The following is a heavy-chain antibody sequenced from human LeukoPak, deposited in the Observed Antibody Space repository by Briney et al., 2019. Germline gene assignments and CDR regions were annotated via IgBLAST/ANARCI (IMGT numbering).Heavy chain of an antibody. CDR2: MNPNSGNT. D-gene: IGHD3-16*02. Sequence: GASVKVSCKASGYTFTSYDINWVRQATGQGLEWMGWMNPNSGNTGYAQKFQGRVTMTRNTSISTAYMELSSLRSEDTAVYYCARTYYDYVWGSYRPTGGNDYWGQGTLVTVSS. CDR1: GYTFTSYD. CDR3: ARTYYDYVWGSYRPTGGNDY. J-gene: IGHJ4*02. V-gene: IGHV1-8*02.